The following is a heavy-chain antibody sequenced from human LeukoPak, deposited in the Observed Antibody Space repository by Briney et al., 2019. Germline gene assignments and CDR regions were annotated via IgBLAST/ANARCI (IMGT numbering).Heavy chain of an antibody. Sequence: PGGSLRLSCAASGYTFTSYWMSWVRQAPGQGLGWVAHIKHDEGEANFVETVKGRFTISRDNAKKALYLQMNSLRAEDTAVYYCARGSSAGASLRHDYWGEGALVTVSS. CDR1: GYTFTSYW. CDR2: IKHDEGEA. V-gene: IGHV3-7*02. D-gene: IGHD1-26*01. J-gene: IGHJ4*02. CDR3: ARGSSAGASLRHDY.